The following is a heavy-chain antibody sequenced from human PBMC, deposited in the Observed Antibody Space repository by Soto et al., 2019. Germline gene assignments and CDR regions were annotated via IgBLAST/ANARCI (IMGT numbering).Heavy chain of an antibody. CDR2: IAPADSYT. J-gene: IGHJ5*01. CDR3: VRVPIGHSDDSGYSDS. D-gene: IGHD3-22*01. V-gene: IGHV5-10-1*01. CDR1: GYNFPGYW. Sequence: GEALKISCTASGYNFPGYWIGSVRQMPGKGLEWMGRIAPADSYTNYSPSFHGHVTMSVDRSTSTAYLQWGSLKASDTAMYYCVRVPIGHSDDSGYSDSWGQGTQVTVSS.